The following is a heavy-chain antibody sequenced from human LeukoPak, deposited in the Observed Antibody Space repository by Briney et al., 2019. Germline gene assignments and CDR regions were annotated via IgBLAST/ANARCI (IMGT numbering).Heavy chain of an antibody. Sequence: GEPLKISCEGSGYNFPRYWIGWVRQMPGKGLEWMGIINPADSDTRYSPSFQGQVTISADKSITTAYLQWSSLRASDTAMYYCAATASGTTSWPHWGQGTLVTVSS. D-gene: IGHD2-2*01. CDR3: AATASGTTSWPH. V-gene: IGHV5-51*01. CDR1: GYNFPRYW. J-gene: IGHJ1*01. CDR2: INPADSDT.